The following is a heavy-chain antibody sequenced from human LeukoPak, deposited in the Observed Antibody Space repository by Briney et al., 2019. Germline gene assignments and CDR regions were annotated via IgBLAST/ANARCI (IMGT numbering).Heavy chain of an antibody. Sequence: PGESLKISCKGFGYSFTSYWISWVRQMPGKGLEWMGRIDPSDSYTNYSPSFQGHVTISADKSIRTAYLQWSSLKASDTAMYYCARQDSGYDDPGCDWGQGTLVTVSS. CDR2: IDPSDSYT. D-gene: IGHD5-12*01. J-gene: IGHJ4*02. CDR1: GYSFTSYW. CDR3: ARQDSGYDDPGCD. V-gene: IGHV5-10-1*01.